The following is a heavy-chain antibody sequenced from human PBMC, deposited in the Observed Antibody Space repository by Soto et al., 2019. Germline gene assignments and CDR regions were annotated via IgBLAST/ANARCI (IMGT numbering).Heavy chain of an antibody. Sequence: SETLSLTCSFSGGSIRSGGYYLSWIRQHPGKGLEWIGYIYYSGSTYYNPSLKSRVTISVDTSKNQFSLKLSSVTAADTAVYYGARGGGDWKYYFAYWGQGTLVTVPS. V-gene: IGHV4-31*03. CDR2: IYYSGST. CDR3: ARGGGDWKYYFAY. D-gene: IGHD3-16*01. J-gene: IGHJ4*02. CDR1: GGSIRSGGYY.